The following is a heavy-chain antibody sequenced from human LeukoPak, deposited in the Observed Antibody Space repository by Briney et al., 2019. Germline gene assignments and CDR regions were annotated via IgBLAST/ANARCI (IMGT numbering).Heavy chain of an antibody. V-gene: IGHV4-31*03. CDR1: GGSISSGGYY. J-gene: IGHJ4*02. D-gene: IGHD3-16*01. CDR3: AREGLRGSLDY. Sequence: SQTLSLTCTVSGGSISSGGYYWSWLRQHPGKGLEWIGYIYYSGSTYYNPSLKSRVTISVDTSKNQFSLKLSSVTAADTAVYYCAREGLRGSLDYWGQGTLVTVSS. CDR2: IYYSGST.